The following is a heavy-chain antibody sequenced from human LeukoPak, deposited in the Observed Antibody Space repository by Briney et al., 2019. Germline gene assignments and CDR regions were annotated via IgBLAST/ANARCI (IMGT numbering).Heavy chain of an antibody. D-gene: IGHD3-3*01. CDR1: GGSISSYY. CDR2: IYYSGST. Sequence: SETLSLTCTVSGGSISSYYWSWIRQPPGKGLEWIGYIYYSGSTNYNPSLKGRVTISVDTSKNQFSLKLSSVTAADTAVYYCARARYYDFWSGYYGTYYFDYWGQGTLVTVSS. V-gene: IGHV4-59*01. CDR3: ARARYYDFWSGYYGTYYFDY. J-gene: IGHJ4*02.